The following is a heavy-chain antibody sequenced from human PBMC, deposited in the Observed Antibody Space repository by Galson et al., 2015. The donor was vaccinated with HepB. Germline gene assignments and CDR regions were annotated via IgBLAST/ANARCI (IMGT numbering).Heavy chain of an antibody. D-gene: IGHD2-21*02. CDR2: IVVGSGNT. CDR3: AAEVPHCGGDCGWY. CDR1: GFTFTSSA. J-gene: IGHJ4*02. V-gene: IGHV1-58*02. Sequence: SVKVSCKASGFTFTSSAMQWVRQARGQRLEWIGWIVVGSGNTNYAQKFQERVTITRDMSTSTAYMELSSLRSEDTAVYYCAAEVPHCGGDCGWYWGQGTLVTVSS.